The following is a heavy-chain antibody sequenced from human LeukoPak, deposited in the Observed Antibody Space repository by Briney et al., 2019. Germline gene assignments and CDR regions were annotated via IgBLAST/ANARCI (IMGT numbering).Heavy chain of an antibody. CDR1: GGSIGSSSYY. CDR2: IYYSGST. CDR3: ARDLLYYDILTGYYTRDWFDP. D-gene: IGHD3-9*01. V-gene: IGHV4-39*07. J-gene: IGHJ5*02. Sequence: SETLSLTCTVSGGSIGSSSYYWGWIRQPPGKGPEWIGSIYYSGSTYYNPSLKSRVTISVDTSKNQFSLKLSSVTAADTAVYYCARDLLYYDILTGYYTRDWFDPWGQGTLVTVSS.